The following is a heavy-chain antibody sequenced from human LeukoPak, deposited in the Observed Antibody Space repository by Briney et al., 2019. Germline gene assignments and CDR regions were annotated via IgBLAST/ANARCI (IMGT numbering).Heavy chain of an antibody. CDR3: ARDRIVGATDY. J-gene: IGHJ4*02. CDR1: GFTSW. CDR2: INSDGSST. V-gene: IGHV3-74*01. Sequence: GGSLRLSCAASGFTSWMHWVRQAPGKRLVWVSLINSDGSSTSYADSVKGRFTISRDNAKNSLYLQMNSLRAEDTAVYYCARDRIVGATDYWGQGTLVTVSS. D-gene: IGHD1-26*01.